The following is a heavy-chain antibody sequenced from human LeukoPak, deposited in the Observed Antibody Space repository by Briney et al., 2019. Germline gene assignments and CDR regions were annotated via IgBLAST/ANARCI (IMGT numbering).Heavy chain of an antibody. V-gene: IGHV1-69*13. Sequence: AASVKVSCKASGYTFTSYYMHWVRQAPGQGLEWMGGIIPIFGTANYAQKFQGRVTITADESTSTAYMELSSLRSEDTAVYYCARDISLRKVAARPEAQRYYYYMDVWGKGTTVTVSS. J-gene: IGHJ6*03. D-gene: IGHD6-6*01. CDR3: ARDISLRKVAARPEAQRYYYYMDV. CDR2: IIPIFGTA. CDR1: GYTFTSYY.